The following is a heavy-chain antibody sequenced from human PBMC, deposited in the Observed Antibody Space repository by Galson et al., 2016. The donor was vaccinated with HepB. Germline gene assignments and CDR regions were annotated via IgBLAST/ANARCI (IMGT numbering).Heavy chain of an antibody. CDR2: MSPRTGNT. CDR1: GYTLDSHN. Sequence: SVKVSCKASGYTLDSHNINWVRQAAGQGLEWMAWMSPRTGNTGFAPKFDGRITLTRNISTNTVYVELSSLRSDDTAVYYCAREAYSGYENYYYGMDVWGKGTTVTVSS. V-gene: IGHV1-8*01. CDR3: AREAYSGYENYYYGMDV. D-gene: IGHD5-12*01. J-gene: IGHJ6*04.